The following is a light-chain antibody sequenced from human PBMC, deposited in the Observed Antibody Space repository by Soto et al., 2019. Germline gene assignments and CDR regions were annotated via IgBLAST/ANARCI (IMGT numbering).Light chain of an antibody. Sequence: EIVMTQSPATLSVSPGERATLSCRASQSVSSNLAWYQQKPGQAPRLLIYDASTRATGIPARFSGSGSGTDFTLTISSLQSEDFAVYYCQQYKNWITFGQGTRLEIK. J-gene: IGKJ5*01. V-gene: IGKV3-15*01. CDR1: QSVSSN. CDR3: QQYKNWIT. CDR2: DAS.